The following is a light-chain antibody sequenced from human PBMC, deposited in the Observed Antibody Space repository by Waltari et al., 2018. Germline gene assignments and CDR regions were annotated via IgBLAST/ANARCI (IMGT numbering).Light chain of an antibody. CDR1: QGFSSY. J-gene: IGKJ1*01. CDR3: QQRSDWPRT. Sequence: EIVLTQSPATLSLSPGERATLSCRASQGFSSYLAWYQQRPGQAPRLLIYSAANRATGIPARFSGSGSGTDFTLTISSLEPEDFAVYYCQQRSDWPRTFGQGTKVEIK. V-gene: IGKV3-11*01. CDR2: SAA.